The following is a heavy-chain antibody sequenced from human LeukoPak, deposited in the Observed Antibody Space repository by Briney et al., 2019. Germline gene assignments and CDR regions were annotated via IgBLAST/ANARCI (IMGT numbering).Heavy chain of an antibody. D-gene: IGHD6-19*01. J-gene: IGHJ6*02. CDR3: ARDIAVAAASRYFYYGLDV. CDR1: GFTFSSYW. V-gene: IGHV3-7*01. Sequence: GGSLRLSCVASGFTFSSYWMTWVRQAPGKGLEWVANIKEDGSEKNYVDSVKGRFTISRDNAKNSLYLQMNSLRAEDTAVFYCARDIAVAAASRYFYYGLDVWGQGTTVTVSS. CDR2: IKEDGSEK.